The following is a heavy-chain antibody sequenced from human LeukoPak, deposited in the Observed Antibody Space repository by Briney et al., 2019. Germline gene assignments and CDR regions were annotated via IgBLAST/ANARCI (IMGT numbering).Heavy chain of an antibody. Sequence: SSVKVSCKASGGTFSSYAISWVRQAPGQGLEWMGRIIPILGIANYAQKFQGRVTITADKSTSTAYMELSSLRSEDTAVYYCARATERWDDYYDSSGTPGPKGAFDIWGQGTMVTVSS. CDR1: GGTFSSYA. J-gene: IGHJ3*02. D-gene: IGHD3-22*01. CDR3: ARATERWDDYYDSSGTPGPKGAFDI. CDR2: IIPILGIA. V-gene: IGHV1-69*04.